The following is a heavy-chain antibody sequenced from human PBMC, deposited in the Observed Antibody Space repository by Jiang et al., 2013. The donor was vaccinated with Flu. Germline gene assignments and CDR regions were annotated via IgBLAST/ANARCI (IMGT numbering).Heavy chain of an antibody. Sequence: SSYAMHWVRQXPGKGLEWAAVISYDGSNKYYADSVKGRFTISRDNSKNTLYLQMNSLRAEDTAVYYCARVRDYGDYLSPLGMDVWGQGTTVTVSS. J-gene: IGHJ6*02. D-gene: IGHD4-17*01. CDR1: SSYA. CDR3: ARVRDYGDYLSPLGMDV. V-gene: IGHV3-30*01. CDR2: ISYDGSNK.